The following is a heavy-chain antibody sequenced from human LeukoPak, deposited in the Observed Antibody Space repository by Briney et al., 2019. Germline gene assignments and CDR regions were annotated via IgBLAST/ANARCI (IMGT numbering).Heavy chain of an antibody. V-gene: IGHV3-7*01. CDR3: ARGGGAYYDFWSGYHGGYYYYYMDV. J-gene: IGHJ6*03. CDR2: IKQDGSEK. CDR1: GFTFSSYS. D-gene: IGHD3-3*01. Sequence: PGGSLRLSCAASGFTFSSYSMNWVRQAPAKGLEWVANIKQDGSEKYYVDSVKGRFTISRDNAKNSLYLQMNSLRAEDTALYYCARGGGAYYDFWSGYHGGYYYYYMDVWGKGTTVTVSS.